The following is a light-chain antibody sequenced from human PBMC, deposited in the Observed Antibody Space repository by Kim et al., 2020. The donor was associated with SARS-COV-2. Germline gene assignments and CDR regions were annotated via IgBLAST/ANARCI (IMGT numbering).Light chain of an antibody. CDR2: YDS. Sequence: APGKTARITCGRNNIGSKSVHWYQRKPGQAPVLVIYYDSDRPSGIPERFSGSNSGNTATLTISRVEAGDEADYYCQVWDSSSDHRVFGGGTQLTV. J-gene: IGLJ3*02. CDR1: NIGSKS. V-gene: IGLV3-21*04. CDR3: QVWDSSSDHRV.